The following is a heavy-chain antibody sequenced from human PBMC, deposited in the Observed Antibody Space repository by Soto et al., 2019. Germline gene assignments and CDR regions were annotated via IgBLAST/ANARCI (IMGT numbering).Heavy chain of an antibody. D-gene: IGHD5-12*01. CDR3: AKDDIVATIGGAFDY. V-gene: IGHV3-23*01. Sequence: EVQLLESGGGLVQPGGSLRLSCAASGITFSSYAMSWVRQAPGKGLEWVSSITNTADRTYCADSVKGRFTISRDNSRQTVYLQMNSLRAEDTAVYYCAKDDIVATIGGAFDYWGQGTLLTVSS. CDR2: ITNTADRT. CDR1: GITFSSYA. J-gene: IGHJ4*02.